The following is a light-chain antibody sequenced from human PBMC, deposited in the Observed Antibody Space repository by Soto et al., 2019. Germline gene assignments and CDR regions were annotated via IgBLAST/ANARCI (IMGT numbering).Light chain of an antibody. J-gene: IGKJ1*01. CDR3: QQYLDWPRT. Sequence: DIVMTQSPDSLAVSLGERATINCKSSQTVLDSFNNKDYLTWYQQKPGQPPKLLIYWASTREFGVPDRFSGSGSGTDFTLTISSLQAEDVAVYYCQQYLDWPRTFGQGTKVEIK. CDR2: WAS. V-gene: IGKV4-1*01. CDR1: QTVLDSFNNKDY.